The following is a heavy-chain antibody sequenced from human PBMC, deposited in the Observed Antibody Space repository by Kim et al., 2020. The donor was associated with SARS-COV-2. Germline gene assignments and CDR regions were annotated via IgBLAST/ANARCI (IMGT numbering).Heavy chain of an antibody. Sequence: ADSVKGRFTITRDNSKNTLYLQMNSLRAEDTAGYYCAKDGSGGPDGAFDIWGQGTMVTVSS. V-gene: IGHV3-23*01. CDR3: AKDGSGGPDGAFDI. J-gene: IGHJ3*02. D-gene: IGHD1-26*01.